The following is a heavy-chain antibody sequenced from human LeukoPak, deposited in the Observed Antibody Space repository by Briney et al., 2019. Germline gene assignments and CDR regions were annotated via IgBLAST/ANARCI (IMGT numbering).Heavy chain of an antibody. V-gene: IGHV3-30*18. CDR3: AKGHWYGDYYYYGMDV. J-gene: IGHJ6*02. CDR2: ISYDGSNK. Sequence: GGSLRLSCAASGFTFSSYGMHWVRQAPGKGLEWVAVISYDGSNKYYADSVKGRFTISRDNSKNTLYLQMNSLRAEDTAVYYCAKGHWYGDYYYYGMDVWGQGTTVTVSS. CDR1: GFTFSSYG. D-gene: IGHD3-10*01.